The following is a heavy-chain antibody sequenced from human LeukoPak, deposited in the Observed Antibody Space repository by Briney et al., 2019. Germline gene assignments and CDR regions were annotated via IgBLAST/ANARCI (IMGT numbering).Heavy chain of an antibody. CDR1: GYTFTSYW. CDR3: ARDFGINYGDYYYYYMDV. D-gene: IGHD4-17*01. CDR2: INPNGGRT. J-gene: IGHJ6*03. V-gene: IGHV1-46*01. Sequence: ASVKVSCKASGYTFTSYWMHWGRQAPGQGLEWLGVINPNGGRTTYTQNFQGRVTMTRDTSTTTVYMELSRLRSEDTAVYYCARDFGINYGDYYYYYMDVWGKGTTVTVSS.